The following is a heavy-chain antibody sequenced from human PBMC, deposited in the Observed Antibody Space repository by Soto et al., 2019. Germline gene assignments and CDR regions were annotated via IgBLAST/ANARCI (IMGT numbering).Heavy chain of an antibody. CDR1: GFTLSVYY. CDR2: ISSSGTID. Sequence: QVQLVESGGGLVKPGGSLRLSCVASGFTLSVYYMSWIRQAPGKGLEWVSYISSSGTIDNYADSVKGRFTISRDNAKNSLFLQLNGLIAEEAAVYYCARRPMGNYYYMDVWGKGTTVTVSS. J-gene: IGHJ6*03. V-gene: IGHV3-11*01. CDR3: ARRPMGNYYYMDV.